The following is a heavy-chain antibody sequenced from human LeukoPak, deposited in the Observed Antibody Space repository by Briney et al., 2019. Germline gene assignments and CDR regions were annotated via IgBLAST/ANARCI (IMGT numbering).Heavy chain of an antibody. D-gene: IGHD3-22*01. J-gene: IGHJ3*02. CDR3: ATFQADYDSSGYAAFDI. V-gene: IGHV5-51*01. Sequence: GESLQISCKGSGYSFTSYWIGWVRQMPGKGLEWMGIIYPGDSDTRYSPSFQGQVTISADKSISTAYLQWSSLKASDTAMYYCATFQADYDSSGYAAFDIWGQGTMVTVSS. CDR2: IYPGDSDT. CDR1: GYSFTSYW.